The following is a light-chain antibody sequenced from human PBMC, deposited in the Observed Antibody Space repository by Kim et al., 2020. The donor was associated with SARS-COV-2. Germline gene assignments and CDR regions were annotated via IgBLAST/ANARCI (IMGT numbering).Light chain of an antibody. CDR2: DVS. V-gene: IGLV2-14*03. CDR3: NSYTSRITSV. J-gene: IGLJ2*01. Sequence: GQSIHIPCPGTSTNIVAFNYVPWYQQHPAKAPKLLIYDVSKRPAGISIRFSGSKSGNTASLTISGLQADDEADYYCNSYTSRITSVFGGGTKVTVL. CDR1: STNIVAFNY.